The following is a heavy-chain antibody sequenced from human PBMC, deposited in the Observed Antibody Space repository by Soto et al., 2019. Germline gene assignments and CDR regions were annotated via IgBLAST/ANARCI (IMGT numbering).Heavy chain of an antibody. V-gene: IGHV3-23*01. CDR1: GFTFSSYA. CDR2: ISGSGGST. CDR3: AKDSGKWLVLDAFDI. Sequence: PVGSLRLSGAASGFTFSSYAMSWVRQAPGKGLEWVSAISGSGGSTYYADSVKGRFTISRDNSKNTLYLQMNSLRAEDTAVYYCAKDSGKWLVLDAFDIWGQGTMVTVSS. J-gene: IGHJ3*02. D-gene: IGHD6-6*01.